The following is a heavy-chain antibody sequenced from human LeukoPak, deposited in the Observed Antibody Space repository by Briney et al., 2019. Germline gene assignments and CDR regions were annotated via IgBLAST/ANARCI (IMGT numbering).Heavy chain of an antibody. Sequence: ASVKVSCKASGYTFTSYYMHWVRQAPGQGLEWMGIINPSGGSTSYAQKFQGRVTISVDTSKNQFSLKLSSVTAADTAVYYCARLPYYDILTGYKRGYYFDYWGQGTLVTVSS. CDR3: ARLPYYDILTGYKRGYYFDY. V-gene: IGHV1-46*01. J-gene: IGHJ4*02. D-gene: IGHD3-9*01. CDR2: INPSGGST. CDR1: GYTFTSYY.